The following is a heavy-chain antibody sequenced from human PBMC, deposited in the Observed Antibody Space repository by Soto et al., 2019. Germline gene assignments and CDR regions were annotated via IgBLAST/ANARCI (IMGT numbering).Heavy chain of an antibody. J-gene: IGHJ6*02. CDR3: AREREFRKYSRYTGGYYYYRMDV. Sequence: SQTLSLTCAISGDSVSSNSAAWNWIRQSPSRGLEWLGRTYYRSKWYNDYAVSVKSRITINPDTSKNQFSLQLNSVTPEDTAVYFWAREREFRKYSRYTGGYYYYRMDVWGQGTTVTVSS. V-gene: IGHV6-1*01. CDR2: TYYRSKWYN. CDR1: GDSVSSNSAA. D-gene: IGHD2-2*02.